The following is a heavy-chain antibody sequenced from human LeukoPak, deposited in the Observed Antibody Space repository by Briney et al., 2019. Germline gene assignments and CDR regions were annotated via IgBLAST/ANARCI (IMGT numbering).Heavy chain of an antibody. J-gene: IGHJ4*02. CDR3: AGGGQQLAPYFDY. CDR2: INHSGST. D-gene: IGHD6-13*01. CDR1: GGSFSGYY. Sequence: SETLSLTCAVYGGSFSGYYWSWIRQPPGKGLEWIGEINHSGSTNYNPSLKSRVTISVDTSKNQFSLKLSSVTAADTAVYYCAGGGQQLAPYFDYWGQGTLVTVSS. V-gene: IGHV4-34*01.